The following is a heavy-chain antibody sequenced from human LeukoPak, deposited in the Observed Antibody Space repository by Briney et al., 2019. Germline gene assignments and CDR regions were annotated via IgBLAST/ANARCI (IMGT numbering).Heavy chain of an antibody. CDR1: GYTFTGYY. V-gene: IGHV1-2*02. CDR3: ARVITGSLIPYDY. Sequence: GASVKVSCKASGYTFTGYYMHWVRQAPGQGLEWMGWINPNSGGTNYAQKFQGRVTMTRDTSISTAYMELSRLRSDDTAVYYCARVITGSLIPYDYWGQGTLVTVSS. CDR2: INPNSGGT. J-gene: IGHJ4*02. D-gene: IGHD1-20*01.